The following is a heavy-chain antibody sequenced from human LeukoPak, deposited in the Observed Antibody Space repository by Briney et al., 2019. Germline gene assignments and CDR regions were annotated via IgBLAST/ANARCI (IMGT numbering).Heavy chain of an antibody. D-gene: IGHD3-3*01. V-gene: IGHV4-39*07. Sequence: PSETLSLTCTVSGGSISSSSHYWGWIRQPPGKGLEWIGSMYYRGSTYHNPSLKSRVTISVDTSKNQFSLKLSSVTAADTAVYYCARGGLSGSGYSTFYYYMDVWGKGTTVTVSS. CDR3: ARGGLSGSGYSTFYYYMDV. J-gene: IGHJ6*03. CDR1: GGSISSSSHY. CDR2: MYYRGST.